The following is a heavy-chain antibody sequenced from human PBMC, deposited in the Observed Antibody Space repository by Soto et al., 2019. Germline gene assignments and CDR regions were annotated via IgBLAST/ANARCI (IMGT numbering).Heavy chain of an antibody. CDR3: AKNPGYYYDSTGYHFDY. J-gene: IGHJ4*02. V-gene: IGHV3-74*01. Sequence: GGSLRLSCAAPGFMFSSHWMHWVRQAPGKGLVWVSHIRSDESTAGYADSVKGRFTISRDNAKNTLYLQMNSLRAEDTAVYYCAKNPGYYYDSTGYHFDYWGQGTLVTVSS. CDR2: IRSDESTA. D-gene: IGHD3-22*01. CDR1: GFMFSSHW.